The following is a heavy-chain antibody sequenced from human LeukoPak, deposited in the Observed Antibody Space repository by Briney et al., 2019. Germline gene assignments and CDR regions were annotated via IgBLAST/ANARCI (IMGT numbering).Heavy chain of an antibody. CDR1: GFTFGTYW. D-gene: IGHD3-9*01. CDR2: INSDGGTT. J-gene: IGHJ4*02. Sequence: GGSLRLSCGASGFTFGTYWMHWVRQAPGKGLVWVSGINSDGGTTTYADSVKGRFTISRDNAKNSLYLQMNSLRAEDTAVYYCARSSHVLRYFDWLLYPDYWGQGTLVTVSS. V-gene: IGHV3-74*01. CDR3: ARSSHVLRYFDWLLYPDY.